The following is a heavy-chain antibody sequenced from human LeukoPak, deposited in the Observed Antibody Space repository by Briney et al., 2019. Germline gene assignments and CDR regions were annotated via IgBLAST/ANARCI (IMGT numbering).Heavy chain of an antibody. J-gene: IGHJ1*01. D-gene: IGHD6-6*01. Sequence: PSETLSLTCAVYGGSFSGYYWSWIRQPPGKGLEWIGEINHSGSTNYNPSLKSRVTISVDTSKNQFSLKLSSVTAADTAVYYCARGGVSIAARPGDFQHWGQGTLVTVSS. CDR3: ARGGVSIAARPGDFQH. CDR2: INHSGST. CDR1: GGSFSGYY. V-gene: IGHV4-34*01.